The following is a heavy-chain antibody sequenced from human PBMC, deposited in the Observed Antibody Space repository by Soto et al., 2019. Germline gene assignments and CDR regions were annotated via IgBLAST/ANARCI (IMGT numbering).Heavy chain of an antibody. CDR2: MSYDGSNE. CDR1: GFTFSHYA. Sequence: QVQLVESGGGVVQPGRSLRLSCAASGFTFSHYAMHWVRQAPGKGLEWVALMSYDGSNEYYADSVKGRFTISRDNSTTTLYLQMNSLRAEDTAVYYCAKDGSQNFDYWGQGTLVTVSS. D-gene: IGHD1-26*01. J-gene: IGHJ4*02. CDR3: AKDGSQNFDY. V-gene: IGHV3-30*18.